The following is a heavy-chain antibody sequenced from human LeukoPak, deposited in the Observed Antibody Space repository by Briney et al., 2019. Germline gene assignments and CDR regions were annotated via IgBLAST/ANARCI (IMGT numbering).Heavy chain of an antibody. CDR2: TSGSI. V-gene: IGHV4-59*11. J-gene: IGHJ6*03. D-gene: IGHD3/OR15-3a*01. CDR3: ARVLAIFGLDTTDFYMDV. Sequence: KTSETLSLTCAVSGASISSHYWSWIRQPPGKGLEWIGYTSGSISDNPSLKSRVAVSVDPSQNQVSLSLTSVTAADTAVYYCARVLAIFGLDTTDFYMDVRGKGTTVTVSS. CDR1: GASISSHY.